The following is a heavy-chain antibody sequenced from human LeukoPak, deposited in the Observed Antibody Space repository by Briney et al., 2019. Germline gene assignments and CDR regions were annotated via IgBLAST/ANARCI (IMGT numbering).Heavy chain of an antibody. D-gene: IGHD3-9*01. V-gene: IGHV3-21*01. CDR3: ARDPYYDILTGYYSDY. J-gene: IGHJ4*02. CDR2: ISSSSSYI. Sequence: GGSLRLSCAASGFTFSSYSMNWVRQAPGKGLEWVSSISSSSSYIYYADSVKGRFTISRDNAKNSLYLQMNSLRAEDTAVYYCARDPYYDILTGYYSDYWGQGTLVTVSS. CDR1: GFTFSSYS.